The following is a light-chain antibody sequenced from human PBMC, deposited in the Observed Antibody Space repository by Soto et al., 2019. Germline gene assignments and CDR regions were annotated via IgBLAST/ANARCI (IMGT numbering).Light chain of an antibody. V-gene: IGKV3-15*01. CDR1: ESVSSN. CDR3: HQYNSWHTGT. J-gene: IGKJ2*01. CDR2: DAS. Sequence: VMTQSPATLSVSPGERATLSFRPSESVSSNLACYQHKPGQAPRLLXSDASTRANGIPGRFSGSGSGTEFTLTISSLQSEDFALYSCHQYNSWHTGTFRQGAKVDIK.